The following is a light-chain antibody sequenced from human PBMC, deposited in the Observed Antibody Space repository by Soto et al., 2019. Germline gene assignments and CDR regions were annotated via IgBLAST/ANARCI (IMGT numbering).Light chain of an antibody. CDR1: QTLSNS. CDR3: QQYNNWWT. V-gene: IGKV3-15*01. Sequence: EIVLTQSPGTLSLSQGERATLSCRASQTLSNSFIAWYQQKPGQAPRLLIYGASTRATGIPARFSGIGYGTEFTLTISSLQSEDFAVYYCQQYNNWWTFGQGTKVDIK. CDR2: GAS. J-gene: IGKJ1*01.